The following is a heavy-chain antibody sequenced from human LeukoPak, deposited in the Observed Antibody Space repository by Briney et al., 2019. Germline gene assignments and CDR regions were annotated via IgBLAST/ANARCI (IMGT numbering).Heavy chain of an antibody. CDR3: ATPIAAAAGFRY. V-gene: IGHV3-74*01. D-gene: IGHD6-13*01. CDR1: GFTLSNSW. J-gene: IGHJ4*02. Sequence: PGGSLRLSCAVSGFTLSNSWMHWVRQAPGKGLVWVARTNGDGNDISYADSVKGRFTISRDSAENTLYLQMNSLRAEDTAVYYCATPIAAAAGFRYWGQGTLVTVSS. CDR2: TNGDGNDI.